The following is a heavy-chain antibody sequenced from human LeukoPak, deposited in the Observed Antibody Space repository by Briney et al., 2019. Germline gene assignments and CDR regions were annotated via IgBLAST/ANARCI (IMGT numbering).Heavy chain of an antibody. D-gene: IGHD2-21*01. CDR2: INKSGMT. CDR1: GGSITNYY. CDR3: AGESIPYYSDYMNV. V-gene: IGHV4-4*07. J-gene: IGHJ6*03. Sequence: SETLSLTCNVSGGSITNYYLNWVRQPAGGGLEWIGRINKSGMTSYKSSLKNRVTMSVDTSKNQMSLKLTSVAAADTALYYCAGESIPYYSDYMNVWGKGTAVTVSS.